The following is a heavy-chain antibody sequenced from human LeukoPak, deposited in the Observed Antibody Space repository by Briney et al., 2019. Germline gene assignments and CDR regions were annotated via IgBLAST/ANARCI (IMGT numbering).Heavy chain of an antibody. CDR3: ARSAGVVITGFDP. CDR2: IYTSGST. Sequence: SETLSLTCTVSGGSISSYYWSWIRQPPGKGLEWIGYIYTSGSTNYNPSLKSRVTISVDTSKNQFSLKLSSVTAADTAVYYCARSAGVVITGFDPWGQGTLVTVSS. V-gene: IGHV4-4*09. D-gene: IGHD3-3*01. J-gene: IGHJ5*02. CDR1: GGSISSYY.